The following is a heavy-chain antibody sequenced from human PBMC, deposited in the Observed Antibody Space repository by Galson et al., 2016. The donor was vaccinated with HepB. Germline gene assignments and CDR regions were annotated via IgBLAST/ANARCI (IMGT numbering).Heavy chain of an antibody. Sequence: SETLSLTCTVSGDSIRSSIHYWGWIRQPPGKKLEWIGSVFHSGSDYENPSLKSRVTIFVDMSKNQFSLRLTSVTAADTAVYHCARHTWLWAFDMWGQGTMVSVSS. V-gene: IGHV4-39*01. D-gene: IGHD5-12*01. CDR1: GDSIRSSIHY. CDR3: ARHTWLWAFDM. CDR2: VFHSGSD. J-gene: IGHJ3*02.